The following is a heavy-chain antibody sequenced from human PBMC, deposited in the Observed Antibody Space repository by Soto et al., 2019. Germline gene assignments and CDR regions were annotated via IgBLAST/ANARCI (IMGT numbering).Heavy chain of an antibody. CDR2: INTDGSST. D-gene: IGHD4-17*01. Sequence: EVQLVESGGGLVQPGGSLRLSCAASGFTFSGYWMHWVRQAPEKGLVWVSRINTDGSSTTYADSVKGRFTISRDNAKNTLYLQMNSLRAEDTAVYYCARDIDYGGNPRGYWGQGTLVTVSS. J-gene: IGHJ4*02. V-gene: IGHV3-74*01. CDR3: ARDIDYGGNPRGY. CDR1: GFTFSGYW.